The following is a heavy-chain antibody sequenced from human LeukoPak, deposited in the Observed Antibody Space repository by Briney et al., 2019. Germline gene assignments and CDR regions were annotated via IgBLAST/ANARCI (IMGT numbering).Heavy chain of an antibody. CDR1: GYTFTGYF. D-gene: IGHD3-22*01. V-gene: IGHV1-2*02. J-gene: IGHJ4*02. CDR2: INPKSGGA. CDR3: TRDGPGATMNFDY. Sequence: SVKVSCQASGYTFTGYFLHLVRQAPGQGLVGLGCINPKSGGAYSAQKFRGRVTMTRDTSISTAYMKLSRLRYDDTAVYYCTRDGPGATMNFDYGGQGTLVSVS.